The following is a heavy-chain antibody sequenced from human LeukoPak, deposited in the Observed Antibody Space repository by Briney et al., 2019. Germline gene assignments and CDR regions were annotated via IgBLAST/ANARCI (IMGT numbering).Heavy chain of an antibody. CDR1: GYTFTSYG. J-gene: IGHJ4*02. V-gene: IGHV1-18*01. D-gene: IGHD3-10*01. Sequence: ASVKVSCKASGYTFTSYGISWVRQAPGQGLEWMGWISAYNGNTNYAQKLQGRVTMTADTSADTAYMELSSLRSEDTAVYYCATEGKMVRGLYTDYWGQGTLVTVSS. CDR2: ISAYNGNT. CDR3: ATEGKMVRGLYTDY.